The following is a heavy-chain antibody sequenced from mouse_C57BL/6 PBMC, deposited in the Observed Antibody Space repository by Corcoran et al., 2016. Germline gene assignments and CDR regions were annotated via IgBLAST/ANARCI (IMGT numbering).Heavy chain of an antibody. D-gene: IGHD2-12*01. CDR1: GYTFTDYY. V-gene: IGHV1-26*01. J-gene: IGHJ3*01. CDR2: INPNNGGT. Sequence: EFQLQQSGPELVKPWASLMISCKASGYTFTDYYLIWVKLSHGKSLEWIGDINPNNGGTSYNQKFKGKATLTVDKSSSTAYMELRSLTSEDSAVYYCARGDFYTKGALLAYWGQGTLVTVSA. CDR3: ARGDFYTKGALLAY.